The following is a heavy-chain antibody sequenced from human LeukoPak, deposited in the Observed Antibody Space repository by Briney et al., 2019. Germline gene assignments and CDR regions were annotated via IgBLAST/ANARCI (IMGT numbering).Heavy chain of an antibody. J-gene: IGHJ4*02. V-gene: IGHV3-30*04. D-gene: IGHD6-13*01. CDR2: ISYDGSNK. CDR3: ARDDRGIAAAGFFDY. CDR1: GFTFSSFA. Sequence: GGSLRLSCAASGFTFSSFAMHWVRQAPGKGLAWVAVISYDGSNKYYADSVKGRFTISRDNSKNTLYLQMNSLTAEDTAVYYCARDDRGIAAAGFFDYWGQGTLVTVSS.